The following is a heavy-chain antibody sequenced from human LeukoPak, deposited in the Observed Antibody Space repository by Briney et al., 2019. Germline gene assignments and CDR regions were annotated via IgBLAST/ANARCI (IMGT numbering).Heavy chain of an antibody. CDR2: INPSGGST. D-gene: IGHD3-22*01. CDR1: GHTFTSYY. J-gene: IGHJ4*02. CDR3: ASGVYYYDSSGLED. V-gene: IGHV1-46*03. Sequence: GASVKVSCKASGHTFTSYYMHWVRQAPGQGLEWMGIINPSGGSTNYAQNFQGRVTLTRDTSTSTAYMELSSLRSEDTAVYYCASGVYYYDSSGLEDWGQGTLVTVSS.